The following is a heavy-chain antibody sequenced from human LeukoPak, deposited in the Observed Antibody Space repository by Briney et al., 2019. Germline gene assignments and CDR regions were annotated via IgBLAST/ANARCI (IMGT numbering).Heavy chain of an antibody. CDR3: ARSRRYCSSTSCYSWFDP. CDR2: INPNSGGT. J-gene: IGHJ5*02. V-gene: IGHV1-2*02. Sequence: VASVKVSCKASGYTFTGYYMHWVRQAPGQGLEWMGWINPNSGGTNYAQKFQGRVTMIRDTSISTAYMELSRLRSDDTAVYYCARSRRYCSSTSCYSWFDPWGQGTLVTVSS. D-gene: IGHD2-2*01. CDR1: GYTFTGYY.